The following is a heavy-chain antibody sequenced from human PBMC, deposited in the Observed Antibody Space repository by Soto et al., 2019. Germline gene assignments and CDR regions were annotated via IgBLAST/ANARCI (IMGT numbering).Heavy chain of an antibody. Sequence: GGSLRLSCAASGFTFSSYSMNWVRQAPGKGLEWVSYISSSSSTIYYADSVKGRFTISRDNAKNSLYLQMNSLRDEDTAVYYCASSSGWYSNSGAFDSWGQGTMVTVSS. CDR2: ISSSSSTI. CDR1: GFTFSSYS. J-gene: IGHJ3*02. D-gene: IGHD6-6*01. CDR3: ASSSGWYSNSGAFDS. V-gene: IGHV3-48*02.